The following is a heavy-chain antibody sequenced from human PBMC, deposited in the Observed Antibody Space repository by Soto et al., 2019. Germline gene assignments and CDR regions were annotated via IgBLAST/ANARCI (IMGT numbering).Heavy chain of an antibody. Sequence: GESLKISCKGSGYSFTSYWIGWVRQMPGKGLEWMGIIYPGDSDTRYSPSFQGQVTISADKSISTAYLQWSSLKASDTAMYYCVTHTRKPGDLGAFDIWGQGTMVTVSS. CDR1: GYSFTSYW. J-gene: IGHJ3*02. CDR3: VTHTRKPGDLGAFDI. CDR2: IYPGDSDT. V-gene: IGHV5-51*01. D-gene: IGHD7-27*01.